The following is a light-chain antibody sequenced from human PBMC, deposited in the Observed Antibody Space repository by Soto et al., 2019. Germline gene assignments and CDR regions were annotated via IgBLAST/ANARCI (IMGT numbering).Light chain of an antibody. CDR1: RSDIGGYNY. J-gene: IGLJ3*02. V-gene: IGLV2-14*01. CDR2: EVS. Sequence: QSALTQPASVSGSPGQSITISCTGTRSDIGGYNYVSWYQHHPGKAPKLMIYEVSNRPSGVSNRFSGSKSDNTASLTISGLQAEDEADYYCSSYISGGWMFGGGTKLTVL. CDR3: SSYISGGWM.